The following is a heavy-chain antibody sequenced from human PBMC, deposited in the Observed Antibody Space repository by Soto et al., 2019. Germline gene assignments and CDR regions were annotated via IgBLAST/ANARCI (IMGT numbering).Heavy chain of an antibody. V-gene: IGHV1-69*13. CDR1: GGTFGSHG. CDR2: FIAMLGTP. J-gene: IGHJ4*02. D-gene: IGHD5-18*01. CDR3: ARGAMGNFDF. Sequence: EASVKVSCKASGGTFGSHGIAWVRQAPGQGLEWMGGFIAMLGTPTYAKKVQGRATITVDESLTSSYLELRSLRSEDTAVYFCARGAMGNFDFWGQGTVVTVSS.